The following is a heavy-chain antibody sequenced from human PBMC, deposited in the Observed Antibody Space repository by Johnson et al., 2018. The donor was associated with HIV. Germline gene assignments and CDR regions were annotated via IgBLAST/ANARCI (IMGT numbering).Heavy chain of an antibody. CDR2: ISGSGGST. J-gene: IGHJ3*01. V-gene: IGHV3-20*04. CDR1: GFTFDDYG. CDR3: ATVWRNEGRHSFDV. Sequence: VQLVESGGGVVRPGGSLRLSCAASGFTFDDYGMSWVRQAPGKGLEWVSAISGSGGSTYYADSVKGRFTISRNNADNSLYLQMNSLRVEDTALYFCATVWRNEGRHSFDVWGLGTMVTVSS. D-gene: IGHD1-1*01.